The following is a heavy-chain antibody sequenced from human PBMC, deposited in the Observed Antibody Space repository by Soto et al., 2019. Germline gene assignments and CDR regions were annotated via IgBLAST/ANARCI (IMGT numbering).Heavy chain of an antibody. D-gene: IGHD3-16*01. V-gene: IGHV2-5*02. J-gene: IGHJ3*02. CDR1: GFSLSTSGVG. Sequence: QITLKESGPTRVKPTQTLTLTCTFSGFSLSTSGVGVGWIRQPPGKALEWLALIYWDDDKRYSPSLKTRLTNSKDTYNSQVVLPMTNMDPGDTATYYCARRLGGGSDLSTGTFDICGQGTLVTVSS. CDR3: ARRLGGGSDLSTGTFDI. CDR2: IYWDDDK.